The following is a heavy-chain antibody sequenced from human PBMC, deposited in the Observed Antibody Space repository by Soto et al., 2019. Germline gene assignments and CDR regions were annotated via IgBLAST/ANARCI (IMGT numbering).Heavy chain of an antibody. V-gene: IGHV1-69*12. CDR2: IIPMSATP. J-gene: IGHJ4*02. Sequence: QVQLVQSGTEVKEPGSSVKVSCRASGATFRSHAFTWVRQAPGQGLELMGGIIPMSATPFYTQTFQDRFTITADESASTVYMAVNSVRSEDTAVYYCATNSGGYKYIAIYWGQGTLVTVSS. CDR3: ATNSGGYKYIAIY. D-gene: IGHD5-12*01. CDR1: GATFRSHA.